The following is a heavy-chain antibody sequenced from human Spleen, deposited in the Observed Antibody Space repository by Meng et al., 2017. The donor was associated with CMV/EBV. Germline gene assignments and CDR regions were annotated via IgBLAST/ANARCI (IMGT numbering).Heavy chain of an antibody. Sequence: GESLKISCAASGFTLSSYAMHWVRQAPGKGLEWVTLISYDGSNKYYADSVKGRFTISRDNSKNTPYLQMNSLRAEDTAVYYCAREYYDSSADYYIRLKFYFDYWGQGTLVTVSS. D-gene: IGHD3-22*01. V-gene: IGHV3-30-3*01. CDR2: ISYDGSNK. CDR1: GFTLSSYA. CDR3: AREYYDSSADYYIRLKFYFDY. J-gene: IGHJ4*02.